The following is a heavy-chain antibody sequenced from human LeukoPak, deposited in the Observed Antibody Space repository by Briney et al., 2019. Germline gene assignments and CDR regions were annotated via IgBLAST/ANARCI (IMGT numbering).Heavy chain of an antibody. CDR3: ARGADYSASGVFDI. Sequence: SETLSLTCAVFGGSFTGYYWSWIRQPPGKGLKWIGEINHSGSTNYNPSLKSRVTMSVDTSKNQFSLKLSPVTAADTAVYYCARGADYSASGVFDIWGQGTMVTVSS. CDR1: GGSFTGYY. V-gene: IGHV4-34*01. CDR2: INHSGST. D-gene: IGHD4/OR15-4a*01. J-gene: IGHJ3*02.